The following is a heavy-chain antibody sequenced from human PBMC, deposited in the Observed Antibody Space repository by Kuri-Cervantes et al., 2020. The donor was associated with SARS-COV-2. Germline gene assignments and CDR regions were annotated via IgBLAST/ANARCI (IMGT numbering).Heavy chain of an antibody. CDR3: ARSTPSRRLVVVSQGVAFDI. CDR1: GYSFTGYY. Sequence: ASVKVSCKASGYSFTGYYMHWVRQAPGQGLEWMGWINPNSGGTNYAQKFQGWVTMTRDTSISTVYMELSRLRSDDTAVYYCARSTPSRRLVVVSQGVAFDIWGQGTMVTVSS. CDR2: INPNSGGT. J-gene: IGHJ3*02. V-gene: IGHV1-2*04. D-gene: IGHD3-22*01.